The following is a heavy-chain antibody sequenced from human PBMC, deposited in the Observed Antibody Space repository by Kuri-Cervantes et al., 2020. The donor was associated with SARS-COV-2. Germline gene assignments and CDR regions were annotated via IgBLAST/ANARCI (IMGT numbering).Heavy chain of an antibody. CDR3: ARAPLSGELSSAFDY. V-gene: IGHV5-51*01. CDR1: GYSFTSYW. D-gene: IGHD3-10*01. CDR2: IYPGDSDT. J-gene: IGHJ4*02. Sequence: GESLKISCKGSGYSFTSYWIGWVRQMPGKGLEWMGIIYPGDSDTRYSPSFQGQVTISADKSISTAYLQWSSLKASDTAMYYCARAPLSGELSSAFDYWGQGTLVTVYS.